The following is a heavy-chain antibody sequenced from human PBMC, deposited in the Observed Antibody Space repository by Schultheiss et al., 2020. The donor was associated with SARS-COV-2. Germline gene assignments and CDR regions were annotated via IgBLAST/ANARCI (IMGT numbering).Heavy chain of an antibody. V-gene: IGHV4-4*07. CDR1: GGSISSYY. CDR2: IYTSGST. J-gene: IGHJ4*02. Sequence: SETLSLTCTVSGGSISSYYWSWIRQPAGKGLEWIGRIYTSGSTNYNPSLKSRVTMSVDTSKNQFSLKLSSVTAADTAVYYCARGSGYCSSTSCYKTPGGVDYWGQGTLVTVSS. CDR3: ARGSGYCSSTSCYKTPGGVDY. D-gene: IGHD2-2*02.